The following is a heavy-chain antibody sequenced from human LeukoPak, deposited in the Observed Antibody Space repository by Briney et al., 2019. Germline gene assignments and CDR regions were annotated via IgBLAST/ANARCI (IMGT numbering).Heavy chain of an antibody. CDR2: ISYDGSNK. CDR3: ARSSSSWSYFDY. D-gene: IGHD6-13*01. J-gene: IGHJ4*02. Sequence: PGGSLRLSCAASGFTFSSYAMHWVRQAPGRGLEWVAVISYDGSNKYYADSVKGRFTISRDNSKNTLYLQMNSLRAEDTAVYYCARSSSSWSYFDYWGQGTLVTVSS. CDR1: GFTFSSYA. V-gene: IGHV3-30*04.